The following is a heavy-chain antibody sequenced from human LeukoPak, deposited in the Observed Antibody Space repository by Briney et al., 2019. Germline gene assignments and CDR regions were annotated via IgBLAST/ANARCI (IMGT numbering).Heavy chain of an antibody. CDR2: ISVYNGNI. D-gene: IGHD6-19*01. J-gene: IGHJ4*02. CDR3: ARLAVAGTYYFDY. Sequence: ASVKVSCKASGYTFTSYGISWVRQAPGQGLEWMGWISVYNGNINYAQKLQGRVTMTTDTSTSTAYMELRSLRSDDKAVYYCARLAVAGTYYFDYWGQGTLVTVSS. V-gene: IGHV1-18*01. CDR1: GYTFTSYG.